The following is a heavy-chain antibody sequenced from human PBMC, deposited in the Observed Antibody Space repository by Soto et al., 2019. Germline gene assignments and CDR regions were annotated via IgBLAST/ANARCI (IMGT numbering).Heavy chain of an antibody. Sequence: ASVKVSCKASGYTFTNNDVSWVRQATGQGLEWMGWMNPGSGDTGYAQKFQGRVTMTRDISIATAYMELTSLTSEDTAIYYCARMESFGSLNWFDPCGQGPLVTVYS. CDR3: ARMESFGSLNWFDP. CDR1: GYTFTNND. J-gene: IGHJ5*02. V-gene: IGHV1-8*01. CDR2: MNPGSGDT. D-gene: IGHD5-18*01.